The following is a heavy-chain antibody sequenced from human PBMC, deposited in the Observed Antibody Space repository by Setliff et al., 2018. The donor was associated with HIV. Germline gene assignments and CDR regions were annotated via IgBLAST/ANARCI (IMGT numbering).Heavy chain of an antibody. CDR1: GFTFSRCW. Sequence: GGSLRLSCVASGFTFSRCWMNWVRQAPGKGLEWVGNIKQDGSEKYYVDSVKGRFTISRDSAKNSLYLQMNSLRTDDTAMYYCASGVLVVSAIFPASIAFDIWGQGTMVTVSS. D-gene: IGHD2-8*02. V-gene: IGHV3-7*01. J-gene: IGHJ3*02. CDR2: IKQDGSEK. CDR3: ASGVLVVSAIFPASIAFDI.